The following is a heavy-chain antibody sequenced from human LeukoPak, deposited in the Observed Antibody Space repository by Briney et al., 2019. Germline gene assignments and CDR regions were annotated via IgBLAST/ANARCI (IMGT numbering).Heavy chain of an antibody. CDR1: GFTFSSYG. V-gene: IGHV3-30*18. D-gene: IGHD2-15*01. CDR2: ISYDGSKK. Sequence: GRSLRLSCVASGFTFSSYGMHWVRRAPGKGLEWVAVISYDGSKKYCADSVEGRFTISRDSSKNTLYLHMNSLRPEDTAVYYCAKAYCSGASCPADYWGQGTLVTVSS. J-gene: IGHJ4*02. CDR3: AKAYCSGASCPADY.